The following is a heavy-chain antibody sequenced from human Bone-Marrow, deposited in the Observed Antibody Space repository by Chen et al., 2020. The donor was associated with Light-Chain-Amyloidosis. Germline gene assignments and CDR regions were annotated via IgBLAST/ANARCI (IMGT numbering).Heavy chain of an antibody. CDR2: IYNSGTT. CDR3: GRDNIGGVDF. J-gene: IGHJ4*02. V-gene: IGHV4-59*01. Sequence: QVQLQESGPGLVKPSETLSLTCTVSGGSMDYYYWNWIRQPPGKGLEWIGYIYNSGTTNYNPSLSSRVTMSVDMSKKQFSLKLSSVTAADTAVYYCGRDNIGGVDFWGQGTPVTVSS. CDR1: GGSMDYYY. D-gene: IGHD3-16*01.